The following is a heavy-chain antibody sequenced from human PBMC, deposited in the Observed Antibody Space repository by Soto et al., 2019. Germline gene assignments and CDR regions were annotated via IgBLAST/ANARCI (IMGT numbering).Heavy chain of an antibody. CDR2: INPNSGGT. D-gene: IGHD2-2*01. J-gene: IGHJ5*02. CDR3: ARWGDCSSTSCYDWFDP. CDR1: GYTFTGYY. V-gene: IGHV1-2*02. Sequence: ASVKVSCKASGYTFTGYYMHWVRQAPGQGLEWMGWINPNSGGTNYAQKFQGRVTMTRDTSISTAYMELSRLRSDDTAVYYCARWGDCSSTSCYDWFDPWGHGTLVTVSS.